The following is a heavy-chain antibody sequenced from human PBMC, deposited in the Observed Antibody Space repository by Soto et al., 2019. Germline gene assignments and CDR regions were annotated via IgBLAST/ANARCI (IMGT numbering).Heavy chain of an antibody. CDR3: ARVERGYCSGGSCPIYYYGMDV. CDR2: IYYSGST. CDR1: GGSISSGGYY. V-gene: IGHV4-31*03. D-gene: IGHD2-15*01. J-gene: IGHJ6*02. Sequence: TSETLSLTCTVSGGSISSGGYYWSWIRQHPGKGLEWIGYIYYSGSTYYNPSLKSRVTISVDTSKNQFSLKLSSVTAADTAVYYCARVERGYCSGGSCPIYYYGMDVWGQGTTVTVSS.